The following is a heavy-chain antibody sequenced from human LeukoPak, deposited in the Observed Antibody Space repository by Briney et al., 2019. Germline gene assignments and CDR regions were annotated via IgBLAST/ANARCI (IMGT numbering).Heavy chain of an antibody. D-gene: IGHD1-1*01. CDR1: RYTFTNYW. Sequence: GESLKIYCKGSRYTFTNYWIAWVRQMPGKGLEWMAIINPGDSDTRFSPSFQGQVTISVDKSISTAYVQWSSLKASDTAMYYCARQGKNVALDLWGQGTLVTVSS. CDR3: ARQGKNVALDL. V-gene: IGHV5-51*01. CDR2: INPGDSDT. J-gene: IGHJ5*02.